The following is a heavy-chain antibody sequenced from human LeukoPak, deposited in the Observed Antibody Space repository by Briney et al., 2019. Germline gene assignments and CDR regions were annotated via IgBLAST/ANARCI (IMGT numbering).Heavy chain of an antibody. CDR1: GFPFSTYG. V-gene: IGHV3-30*03. D-gene: IGHD4-17*01. J-gene: IGHJ2*01. Sequence: GGSLRLSCAASGFPFSTYGMHWVRQAPGKGLEWVAVISYGGSNKYYADSMKGRFTISRDNSKNTLYLQMNSLRAEDTAVYYCARTYGDYVQTYWYFDLWGRGTLVTVSS. CDR2: ISYGGSNK. CDR3: ARTYGDYVQTYWYFDL.